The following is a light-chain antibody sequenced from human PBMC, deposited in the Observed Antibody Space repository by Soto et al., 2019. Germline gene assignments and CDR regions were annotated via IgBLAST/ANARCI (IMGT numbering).Light chain of an antibody. J-gene: IGKJ2*01. CDR3: QQSYTIPYT. V-gene: IGKV1-39*01. Sequence: DIQLTQSPSSLSASVGDRVTITCRASQSINNDLNWYQQKLGKAPRLLIFAASNLQSGVPSRFSGSGSGTEFTLTISSLQPEDFAIYSCQQSYTIPYTFGQGTTLEIK. CDR1: QSINND. CDR2: AAS.